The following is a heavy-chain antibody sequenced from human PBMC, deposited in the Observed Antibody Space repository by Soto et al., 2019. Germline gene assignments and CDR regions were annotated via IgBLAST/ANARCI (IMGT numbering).Heavy chain of an antibody. D-gene: IGHD3-3*01. CDR1: GFSLSTSGAG. J-gene: IGHJ2*01. V-gene: IGHV2-5*02. Sequence: QITLKESGPTLVKPTQTLTLTCTVSGFSLSTSGAGVGWIRQPPGKALEGLAVIYWDDDKRYSPSLKSRLTIIKDNSKNQVVLTMTTMDPVYTAASYCSHQRCNYDGYFDLWGRGTMVTVSS. CDR2: IYWDDDK. CDR3: SHQRCNYDGYFDL.